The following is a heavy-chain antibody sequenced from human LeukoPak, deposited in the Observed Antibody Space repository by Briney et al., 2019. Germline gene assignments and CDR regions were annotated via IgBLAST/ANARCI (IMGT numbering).Heavy chain of an antibody. V-gene: IGHV3-21*04. CDR2: ISTSSRYI. J-gene: IGHJ3*02. D-gene: IGHD6-19*01. CDR3: AKDRFGSGWYLDAFDI. CDR1: GFTFRSYC. Sequence: PGGSLRLSCAASGFTFRSYCMNGVRQAPARGLEWVSFISTSSRYIYYADSVKGRFTISRDNAKNSLYLEMNSLRAEDKAVYYCAKDRFGSGWYLDAFDIWGQGTMVTVSS.